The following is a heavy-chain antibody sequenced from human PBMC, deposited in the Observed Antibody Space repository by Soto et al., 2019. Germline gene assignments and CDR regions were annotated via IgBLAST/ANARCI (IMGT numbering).Heavy chain of an antibody. CDR2: ISSSGSTI. Sequence: EVQLVESGGGSVQPGRSLRLSCAASGFTFSSYEMNWVRQAPGKGLEWVSYISSSGSTIYYADSVKGRFTISRDNAKNLLYLQMNRLRAEDTAVYYFARDKGYYYYAMDVWGQGTTVTVSS. J-gene: IGHJ6*02. V-gene: IGHV3-48*03. CDR3: ARDKGYYYYAMDV. CDR1: GFTFSSYE.